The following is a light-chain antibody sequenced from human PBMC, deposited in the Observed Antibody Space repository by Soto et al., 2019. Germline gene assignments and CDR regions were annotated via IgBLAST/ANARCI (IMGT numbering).Light chain of an antibody. J-gene: IGKJ5*01. CDR3: QHYGRSPIT. CDR1: QSVNSR. V-gene: IGKV3-20*01. CDR2: GAS. Sequence: ILLTQCPCSLSLSPGERAALSCMASQSVNSRLAWYQHKPGQAPRLLISGASSRATGIPDRFSGSGSATDFTLTISRLEPEDFALYYCQHYGRSPITFGQGTRLEIK.